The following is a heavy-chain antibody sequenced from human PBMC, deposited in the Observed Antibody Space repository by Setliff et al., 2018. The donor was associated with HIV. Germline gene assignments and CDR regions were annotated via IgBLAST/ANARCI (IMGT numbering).Heavy chain of an antibody. CDR2: IYHSGST. Sequence: ETLSLTCTVSGYSISSGYYWGWIRQPPGKGLEWIGSIYHSGSTYYNPSLKSRVTISVDTSKNQFSLKLSSVTAADTAVYYCARDSITGTTPAFDYWGQGTLVTVS. D-gene: IGHD1-20*01. J-gene: IGHJ4*02. V-gene: IGHV4-38-2*02. CDR3: ARDSITGTTPAFDY. CDR1: GYSISSGYY.